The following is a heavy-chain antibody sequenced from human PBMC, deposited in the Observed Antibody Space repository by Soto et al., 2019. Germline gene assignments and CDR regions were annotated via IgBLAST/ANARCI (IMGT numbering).Heavy chain of an antibody. J-gene: IGHJ4*02. CDR2: INTNGGAT. CDR3: ARLTTITQDFDY. Sequence: GGSLRLSCAASGFTFSNYAMHWVRQAPGKGLEFVSAINTNGGATYYADSVKDRFIISRDNSKNTLYLQMGSLRVEDMAVYYCARLTTITQDFDYWGQGTLVTVSS. V-gene: IGHV3-64*02. D-gene: IGHD4-4*01. CDR1: GFTFSNYA.